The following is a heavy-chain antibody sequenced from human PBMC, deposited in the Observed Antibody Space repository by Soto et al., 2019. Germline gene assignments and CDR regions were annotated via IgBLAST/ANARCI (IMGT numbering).Heavy chain of an antibody. D-gene: IGHD1-26*01. CDR3: ANLIVFHSSYYHDY. CDR2: IYYSGKT. V-gene: IGHV4-38-2*01. CDR1: HFSNTKGYY. Sequence: TLALNRAVLHFSNTKGYYRGWVRQPPGKGLEWIGSIYYSGKTYYNPSLRSRVTMLVDTSKNQFSLSLSSVTAADTAVYYCANLIVFHSSYYHDYWGHGTLVTVSS. J-gene: IGHJ4*01.